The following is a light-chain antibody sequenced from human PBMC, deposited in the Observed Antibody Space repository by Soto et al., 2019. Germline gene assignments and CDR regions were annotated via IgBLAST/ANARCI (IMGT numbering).Light chain of an antibody. CDR2: EVN. CDR1: SSDVGGYNY. Sequence: QSALTQPPSASGSPGQSVAISCTGTSSDVGGYNYVSWYQQHPGKAPKLMIYEVNKRPSGVPDRFSGSKSGNTASRTVTGLQAEDEGDYYCSSYAGSSNVFGTGTKLTVL. J-gene: IGLJ1*01. V-gene: IGLV2-8*01. CDR3: SSYAGSSNV.